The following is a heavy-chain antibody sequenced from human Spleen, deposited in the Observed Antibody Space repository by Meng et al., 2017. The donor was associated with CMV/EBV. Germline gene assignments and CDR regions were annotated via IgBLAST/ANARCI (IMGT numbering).Heavy chain of an antibody. CDR3: AKSSLRFLEWDV. D-gene: IGHD3-3*01. Sequence: GESLKISCAASGFTFSSYDMHWVRQATGKGLEWVSAIGTAGDTYYPGSVKGRFTISRDNSKNTLYLQMNSLRAEDTAVYYCAKSSLRFLEWDVWGQGTTVTVSS. J-gene: IGHJ6*02. CDR2: IGTAGDT. CDR1: GFTFSSYD. V-gene: IGHV3-13*01.